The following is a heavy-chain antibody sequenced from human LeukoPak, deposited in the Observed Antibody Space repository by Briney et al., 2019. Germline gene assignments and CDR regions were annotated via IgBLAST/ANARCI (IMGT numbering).Heavy chain of an antibody. J-gene: IGHJ4*02. V-gene: IGHV3-74*01. CDR1: GFAFSGPW. Sequence: GGSLRLSCIASGFAFSGPWMHWVRQVPGKGLEWVSRINSDGSSTAYADSVKGRFTISRDNAKTMLYLQMNSLRADDTAMYYCARAIGLDFDFRGQGTLVTVSS. CDR3: ARAIGLDFDF. CDR2: INSDGSST. D-gene: IGHD2/OR15-2a*01.